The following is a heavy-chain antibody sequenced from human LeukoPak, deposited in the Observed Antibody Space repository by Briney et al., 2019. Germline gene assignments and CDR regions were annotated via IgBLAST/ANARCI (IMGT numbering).Heavy chain of an antibody. J-gene: IGHJ6*03. CDR3: ARDYNPDYYYYYMDV. CDR1: AGSISSYY. V-gene: IGHV4-59*01. D-gene: IGHD3-10*01. Sequence: PSETLSLTCTVSAGSISSYYWSWLRQPPGEGLEWIGYIYYSGSINYNPALKSRVTISVDTSKDQFSLKLSSVTAADTAVYYCARDYNPDYYYYYMDVWGKGTTVTVSS. CDR2: IYYSGSI.